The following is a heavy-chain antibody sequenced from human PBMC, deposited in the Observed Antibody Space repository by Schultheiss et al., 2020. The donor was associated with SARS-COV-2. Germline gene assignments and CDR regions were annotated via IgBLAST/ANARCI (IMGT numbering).Heavy chain of an antibody. CDR1: GYSISSGYY. V-gene: IGHV4-38-2*01. J-gene: IGHJ4*02. CDR2: IYYSGNT. D-gene: IGHD3-9*01. CDR3: ARVVRNFDWSPSHFDY. Sequence: SETLSLTCAVSGYSISSGYYWGWIRQPPGKGLEWIGYIYYSGNTYYNPSLESRVTMSVDTSRNQFSLRLSSVTAADTAVYYCARVVRNFDWSPSHFDYWGQGTLVTVSS.